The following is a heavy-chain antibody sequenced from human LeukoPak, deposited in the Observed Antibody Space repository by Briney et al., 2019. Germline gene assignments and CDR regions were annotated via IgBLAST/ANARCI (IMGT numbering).Heavy chain of an antibody. CDR1: GGSISSYY. CDR3: ARDQGVIYGSLYYYYGMDV. D-gene: IGHD3-16*02. J-gene: IGHJ6*02. CDR2: IYYSGST. Sequence: SETLSLTCTVSGGSISSYYWSWIRQPPGKGLEWIGYIYYSGSTNYNPSLKSRVTISVDTSKNQFSLKLSSVTAADTAVYYCARDQGVIYGSLYYYYGMDVWGQGTTVTVSS. V-gene: IGHV4-59*01.